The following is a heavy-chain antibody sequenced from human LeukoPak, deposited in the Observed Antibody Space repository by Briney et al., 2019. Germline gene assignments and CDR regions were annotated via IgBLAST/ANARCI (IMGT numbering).Heavy chain of an antibody. J-gene: IGHJ5*02. CDR2: ISNDGSNK. D-gene: IGHD2-15*01. Sequence: GGSLRLSCAASGFTFSMYAMHWVRQAPGKGLEWVAVISNDGSNKYYADSVKGRFTISRDNSRNTLYLQMNSLRTEDTAVYYCAARVVPHLFSWGQGTLVTVSS. CDR1: GFTFSMYA. CDR3: AARVVPHLFS. V-gene: IGHV3-30-3*01.